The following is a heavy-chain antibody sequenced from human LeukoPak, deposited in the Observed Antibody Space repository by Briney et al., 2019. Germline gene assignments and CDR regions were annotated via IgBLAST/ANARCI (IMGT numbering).Heavy chain of an antibody. CDR1: GGTFSSYT. CDR3: ARGTYYDFWSGINWFDP. V-gene: IGHV1-69*02. Sequence: SVKVSCKASGGTFSSYTISWVRQAPGQGLEWMGRIIPILGMANYAQKFQGRVTITAGKSTSTAYLELGSLRSEGTAVYYCARGTYYDFWSGINWFDPWGQGTLVTVSS. J-gene: IGHJ5*02. CDR2: IIPILGMA. D-gene: IGHD3-3*01.